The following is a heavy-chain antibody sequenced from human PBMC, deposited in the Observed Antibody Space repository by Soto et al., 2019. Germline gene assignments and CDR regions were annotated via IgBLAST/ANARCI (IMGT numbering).Heavy chain of an antibody. D-gene: IGHD5-18*01. CDR3: AAGDSSDTGDH. J-gene: IGHJ4*01. V-gene: IGHV1-69*01. Sequence: QVQLVQSGAEVKKPGSSVKVSCKASGDTLSTHGISWVRQAPGQGLEWMGGTIPIIGTTDYAEKFQGRVTITADESTTTSYRELSSLIPDDTAVYYCAAGDSSDTGDHWGHGPMVTVS. CDR1: GDTLSTHG. CDR2: TIPIIGTT.